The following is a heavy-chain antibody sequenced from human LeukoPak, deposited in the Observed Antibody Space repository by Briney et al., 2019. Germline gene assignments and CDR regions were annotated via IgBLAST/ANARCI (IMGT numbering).Heavy chain of an antibody. D-gene: IGHD5-18*01. CDR3: ARGNTAMVNDAFDI. V-gene: IGHV1-69*05. J-gene: IGHJ3*02. Sequence: ASVKVSCKASGYTFTGYYMHWVRQAPGQGLEWMGGIIPIFGTANYAQKFQGRVTITTDESTSTAYMELSSLRSEDTAVYYCARGNTAMVNDAFDIWGQGTMVTVSS. CDR1: GYTFTGYY. CDR2: IIPIFGTA.